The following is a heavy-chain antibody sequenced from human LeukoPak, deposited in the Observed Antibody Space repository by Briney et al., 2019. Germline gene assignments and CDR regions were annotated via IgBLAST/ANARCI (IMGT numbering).Heavy chain of an antibody. Sequence: SQTLSLTCTVSGGSISSGSYYWSWIRQPAGKGLEWIGRIYTSGSTNYNPSLKSRVTISVDTSKNQFSLKLSSVTATDTAVYYCARRILMDVWGKGTTVTVSS. V-gene: IGHV4-61*02. D-gene: IGHD2-15*01. CDR1: GGSISSGSYY. J-gene: IGHJ6*04. CDR3: ARRILMDV. CDR2: IYTSGST.